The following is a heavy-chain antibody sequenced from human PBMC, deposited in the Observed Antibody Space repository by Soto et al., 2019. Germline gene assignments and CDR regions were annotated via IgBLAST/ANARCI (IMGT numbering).Heavy chain of an antibody. Sequence: QVQLQESGPGLVKPSQTLSLTCTVSGGSISSGGYYWSWIRQHPGKGLEWIGYIYYSGSTYYNPSLKSRVTISVDPSKNQFSLKLSSVTAADTAVYYCARDCSSTSCYATGLDWGQGTLVTVSS. CDR2: IYYSGST. CDR1: GGSISSGGYY. D-gene: IGHD2-2*01. CDR3: ARDCSSTSCYATGLD. V-gene: IGHV4-31*03. J-gene: IGHJ4*02.